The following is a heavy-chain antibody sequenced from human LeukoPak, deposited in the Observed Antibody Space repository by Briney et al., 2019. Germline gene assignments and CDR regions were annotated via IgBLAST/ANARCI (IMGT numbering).Heavy chain of an antibody. CDR1: GGSFSGHY. Sequence: SETLSLTCTVYGGSFSGHYWSWFRQPPGKGLEWIGEINHSGSINYNPSLKSRVTISADMSKNQFSLKLISVTAADTAVYYCASHAIAYYYDYWGQGTLVTVSS. CDR3: ASHAIAYYYDY. V-gene: IGHV4-34*01. J-gene: IGHJ4*02. CDR2: INHSGSI. D-gene: IGHD2-8*01.